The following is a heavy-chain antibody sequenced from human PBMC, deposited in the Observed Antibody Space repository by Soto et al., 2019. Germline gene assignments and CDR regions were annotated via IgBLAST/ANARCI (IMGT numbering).Heavy chain of an antibody. CDR1: GGSISSYY. CDR2: IYYSGST. V-gene: IGHV4-59*01. Sequence: PSETLSLTCTVSGGSISSYYWSWIRQPPGKGLEWIGYIYYSGSTNYNPSLKSRVTISVDTSKNQFSLKLSSVTAADTAVYYCARGVAAGLDYWGQGTLVTVSS. D-gene: IGHD2-15*01. CDR3: ARGVAAGLDY. J-gene: IGHJ4*02.